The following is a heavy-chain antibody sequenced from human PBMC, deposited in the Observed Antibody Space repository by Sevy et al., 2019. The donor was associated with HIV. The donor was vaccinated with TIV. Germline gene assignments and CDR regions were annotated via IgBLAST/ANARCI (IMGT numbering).Heavy chain of an antibody. J-gene: IGHJ4*02. D-gene: IGHD3-10*01. V-gene: IGHV5-51*01. CDR3: ARHMGYGSGSYEFAEGFDY. CDR2: IYPGDSDT. Sequence: GESLKISCKGSGYSFTSYWIGWVRQMPGKGLEWMGIIYPGDSDTRYSPSFQGQVTISADKSISTAYLQWSSLKASDTAMYYCARHMGYGSGSYEFAEGFDYWGQGTLVTVSS. CDR1: GYSFTSYW.